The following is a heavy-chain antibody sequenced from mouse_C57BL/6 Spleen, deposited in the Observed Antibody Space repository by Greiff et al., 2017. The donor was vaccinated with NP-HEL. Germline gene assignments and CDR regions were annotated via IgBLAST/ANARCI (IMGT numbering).Heavy chain of an antibody. J-gene: IGHJ2*01. V-gene: IGHV1-81*01. CDR2: IYPRSGNT. CDR1: GYTFTSYG. Sequence: VQLQQSGAELARPGASVKLSCKASGYTFTSYGISWVKQRTGQGLEWIGEIYPRSGNTYYNEKFKGKATLTADKSSSTAYMELCSLTSEDSAVYFCARDGSSYPYYFDYWGQGTTLTVSS. D-gene: IGHD1-1*01. CDR3: ARDGSSYPYYFDY.